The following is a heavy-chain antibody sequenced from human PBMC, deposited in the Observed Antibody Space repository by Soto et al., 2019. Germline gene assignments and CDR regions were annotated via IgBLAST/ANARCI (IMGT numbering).Heavy chain of an antibody. CDR3: ARDDSRAYYYDAFDI. J-gene: IGHJ3*02. CDR2: SSGSGGST. CDR1: GFTFSSYA. Sequence: EVQLLESGGGLAQPGGSLRLSCAASGFTFSSYAMTWVRQAPGQGLEWVSVSSGSGGSTYYADSVKGRFTISRDNSKNTLYLQKNSLRAEDTAVYYCARDDSRAYYYDAFDIWGQGTMVTVSS. D-gene: IGHD3-22*01. V-gene: IGHV3-23*01.